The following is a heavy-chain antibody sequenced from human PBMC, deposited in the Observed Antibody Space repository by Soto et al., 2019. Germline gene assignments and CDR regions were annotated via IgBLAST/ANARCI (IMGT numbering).Heavy chain of an antibody. V-gene: IGHV1-2*04. CDR2: INPNSGGT. D-gene: IGHD2-2*01. CDR3: ARGKGIVVVPAAMRYYYYYMDV. J-gene: IGHJ6*03. Sequence: ASVKVSCKASGYTFTGYYMHWVRQAPGQGLEWMGWINPNSGGTNYAQKFQGWVTMTRDTSISTAYMELSRLRSDDTAVYYCARGKGIVVVPAAMRYYYYYMDVWGKGTTVTVSS. CDR1: GYTFTGYY.